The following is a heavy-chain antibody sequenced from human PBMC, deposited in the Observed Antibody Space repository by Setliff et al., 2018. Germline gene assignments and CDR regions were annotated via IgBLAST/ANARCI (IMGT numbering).Heavy chain of an antibody. D-gene: IGHD5-12*01. CDR1: GGSVGSGNFY. CDR3: AGTPARGTTWLSPFDY. V-gene: IGHV4-61*02. CDR2: IQSSENT. Sequence: SETLSLTCTVSGGSVGSGNFYWSWIRQTAGKGLEWIGLIQSSENTNYNPSLQSRVTISIDTSKNQFSLKMTSVTAADTALYYCAGTPARGTTWLSPFDYWGQGTLVTVSS. J-gene: IGHJ4*02.